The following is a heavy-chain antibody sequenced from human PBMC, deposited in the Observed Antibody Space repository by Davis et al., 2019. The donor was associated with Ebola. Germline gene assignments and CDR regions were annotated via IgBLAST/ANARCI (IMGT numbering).Heavy chain of an antibody. D-gene: IGHD5-24*01. CDR1: GYTFTSYD. CDR2: MNPNSRNT. Sequence: ASVKVSCKASGYTFTSYDVHWVRQATGQGLEWMGWMNPNSRNTGYAQKFQGRVTMTRDTSTSTVYMELSSLRSEDTAVYYCAREPRDNRDGYNYLFDYWGQGTLVTVSS. V-gene: IGHV1-8*01. J-gene: IGHJ4*02. CDR3: AREPRDNRDGYNYLFDY.